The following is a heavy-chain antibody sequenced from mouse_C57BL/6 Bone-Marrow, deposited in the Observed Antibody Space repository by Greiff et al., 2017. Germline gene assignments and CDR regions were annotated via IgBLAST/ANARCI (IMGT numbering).Heavy chain of an antibody. D-gene: IGHD2-1*01. Sequence: LVESGAELVRPGTSVKVSCKASGYAFTNYLIEWVKQRPGQGLEWIGVINPGSGGTNYNEKFKGKATLTADKSSSTAYMQLSSLTSEDSAVYFCAREGIYYGNYLFAYWGQGTLVTVSA. J-gene: IGHJ3*01. CDR3: AREGIYYGNYLFAY. CDR2: INPGSGGT. V-gene: IGHV1-54*01. CDR1: GYAFTNYL.